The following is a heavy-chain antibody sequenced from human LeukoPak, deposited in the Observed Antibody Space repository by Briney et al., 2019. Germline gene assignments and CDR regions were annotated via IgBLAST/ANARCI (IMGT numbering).Heavy chain of an antibody. D-gene: IGHD4-11*01. J-gene: IGHJ5*02. V-gene: IGHV3-7*01. CDR2: IKQDGSEK. CDR3: ARDTVFRQNWFDP. CDR1: GFTFSSYW. Sequence: GGSLRLSCAASGFTFSSYWMSWVRQAPGKGLEWVANIKQDGSEKYYVDSVKGRFTTSRDNAKNSLYLQMNSLRAEDTAVYYCARDTVFRQNWFDPWGQGTLVTVSS.